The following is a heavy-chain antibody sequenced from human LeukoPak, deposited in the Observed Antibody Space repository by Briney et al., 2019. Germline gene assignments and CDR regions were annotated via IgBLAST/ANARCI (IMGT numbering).Heavy chain of an antibody. V-gene: IGHV4-59*01. Sequence: SETLSLTCSVSDGSINSYYWSWIRQPPGKGLEWLGYVYYSGSTNSNPSLKSRVTISVDTSKNQFSLKLSSVTAADTAVYYCARDRNYDSTYGMDVWGQGTTVTVSS. D-gene: IGHD3-22*01. J-gene: IGHJ6*02. CDR1: DGSINSYY. CDR2: VYYSGST. CDR3: ARDRNYDSTYGMDV.